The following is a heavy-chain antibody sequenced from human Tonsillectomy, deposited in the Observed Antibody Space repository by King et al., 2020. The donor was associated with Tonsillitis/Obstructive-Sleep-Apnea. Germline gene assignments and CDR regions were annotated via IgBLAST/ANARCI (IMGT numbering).Heavy chain of an antibody. Sequence: GQLVQSGSELKKPGASVKVSCKSSGYTFTSNAINWVRQAPGQGLEWMGWINTNTGNPTYAQAFTGRFVFSLDTSVNTAFLQISSLKAEDTAVYYCARSPSYCSGTSCYQGYYFYMDVWGKGTTVTVSS. D-gene: IGHD2-15*01. CDR1: GYTFTSNA. CDR2: INTNTGNP. J-gene: IGHJ6*03. V-gene: IGHV7-4-1*02. CDR3: ARSPSYCSGTSCYQGYYFYMDV.